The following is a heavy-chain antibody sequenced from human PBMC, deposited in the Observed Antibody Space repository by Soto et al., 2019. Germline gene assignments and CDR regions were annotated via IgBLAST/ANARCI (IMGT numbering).Heavy chain of an antibody. CDR3: AVYYDFWSGYPGGFDY. CDR2: ISAYNGNT. D-gene: IGHD3-3*01. V-gene: IGHV1-18*01. J-gene: IGHJ4*02. Sequence: ASVKVSCKASGYTFISYGISWVRQAPGQGLEWMGWISAYNGNTNYAQKLQGRVTMTTDTSTSTAYMELRSLRSDDTAVYYCAVYYDFWSGYPGGFDYWGQGTLVTVSS. CDR1: GYTFISYG.